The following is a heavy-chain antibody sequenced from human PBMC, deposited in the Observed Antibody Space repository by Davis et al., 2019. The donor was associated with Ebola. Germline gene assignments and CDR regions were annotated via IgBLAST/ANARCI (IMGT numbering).Heavy chain of an antibody. J-gene: IGHJ6*02. CDR2: IYYSGIT. CDR1: GGSISSSSYY. D-gene: IGHD6-6*01. CDR3: AISSSPDYYYYYGMDV. Sequence: SETLSLTCTVSGGSISSSSYYWGWIRQPPGKGLEWIGSIYYSGITYYNPSLKSRVTISVDTSKNQFSLKLSSVTAADTAVYYCAISSSPDYYYYYGMDVWGQGTTVTVSS. V-gene: IGHV4-39*01.